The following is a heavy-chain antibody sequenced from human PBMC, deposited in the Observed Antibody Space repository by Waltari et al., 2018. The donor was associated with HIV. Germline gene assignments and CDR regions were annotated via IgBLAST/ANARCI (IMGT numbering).Heavy chain of an antibody. CDR3: ARAPRSETPIDY. V-gene: IGHV1-3*01. CDR2: INAGNGNT. J-gene: IGHJ4*02. Sequence: QVQLVQSGAEVKKPGASVKVSCKASGYTFTSYAIHWVRQAPGQRLEWMGWINAGNGNTKYSQKFQGRVTITRDTSASTAYMELSSLRSEDTAVYYCARAPRSETPIDYWGQGTLVTVSS. CDR1: GYTFTSYA.